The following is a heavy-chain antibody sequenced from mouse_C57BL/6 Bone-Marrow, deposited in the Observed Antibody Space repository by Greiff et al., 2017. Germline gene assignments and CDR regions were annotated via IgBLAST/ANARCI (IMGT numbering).Heavy chain of an antibody. D-gene: IGHD2-3*01. CDR2: IRSKSNNYAT. Sequence: EVHLVESGGGLVQPKGSLKLSCAASGFSFNTYAMNWVRQAPGTGLEWVARIRSKSNNYATYYADSVKERFTISRDDSESMLYLQMNNLKTEDTAMYYCVRHEGWLLDWYFDVWGTGTTVTVSS. V-gene: IGHV10-1*01. J-gene: IGHJ1*03. CDR1: GFSFNTYA. CDR3: VRHEGWLLDWYFDV.